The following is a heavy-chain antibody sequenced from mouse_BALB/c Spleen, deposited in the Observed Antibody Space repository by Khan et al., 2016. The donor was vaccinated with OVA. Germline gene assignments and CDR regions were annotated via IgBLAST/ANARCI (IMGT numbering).Heavy chain of an antibody. D-gene: IGHD1-1*01. V-gene: IGHV1-7*01. CDR2: INPSTGYS. CDR3: ANHGSSSAWLTY. Sequence: QVQLQQSGAELAKPGASVKMSCKASGYTFTNYWMHWVKQRPGQGLEWIGYINPSTGYSEYNQKFKDKATLTADKSSSTAYIQLSSRTSEYSAVYYCANHGSSSAWLTYWGQGTLVTVSA. CDR1: GYTFTNYW. J-gene: IGHJ3*01.